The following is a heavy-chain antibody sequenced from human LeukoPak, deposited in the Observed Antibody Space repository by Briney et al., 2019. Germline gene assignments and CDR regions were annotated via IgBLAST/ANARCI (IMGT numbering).Heavy chain of an antibody. D-gene: IGHD2-15*01. V-gene: IGHV3-74*01. Sequence: GGSLRLSCAASGFTFSGYWMHWVRQVPGKGLVWVSHINSDGTNTTYADSVKGRFTISRDNAKRTVYLQMHSLRVEDSAVYYCAREAFRCSDGNCFFSYWGQGTLVTVSS. J-gene: IGHJ4*02. CDR3: AREAFRCSDGNCFFSY. CDR2: INSDGTNT. CDR1: GFTFSGYW.